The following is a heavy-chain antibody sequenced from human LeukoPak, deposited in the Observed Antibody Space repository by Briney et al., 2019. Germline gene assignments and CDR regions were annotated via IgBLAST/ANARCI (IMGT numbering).Heavy chain of an antibody. D-gene: IGHD1-1*01. Sequence: GGSLRLSCAASGFTFSSYGMHWVRQAPGKGLEWVAVIWYDGSNKYYADSVKGRFTISRDNSKNTLYLQMNTLRAEDTAVYYCAKMDWNDHYFDFWGQGTLVTVSS. CDR2: IWYDGSNK. J-gene: IGHJ4*02. CDR3: AKMDWNDHYFDF. CDR1: GFTFSSYG. V-gene: IGHV3-33*06.